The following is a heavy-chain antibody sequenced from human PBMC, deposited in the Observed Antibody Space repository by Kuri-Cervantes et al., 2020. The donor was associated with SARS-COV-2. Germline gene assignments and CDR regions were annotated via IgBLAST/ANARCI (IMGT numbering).Heavy chain of an antibody. CDR1: GFTFDDYA. CDR2: ISWNSGSI. Sequence: SLKISCAASGFTFDDYAMHWVRQAPGKGLEWVSGISWNSGSIGYADSVKGRFTISRDNSENTLYLQMNSLRAEDTAVYYCAKDPVYYYYYMDVWGKGTTVTVSS. J-gene: IGHJ6*03. CDR3: AKDPVYYYYYMDV. V-gene: IGHV3-9*01.